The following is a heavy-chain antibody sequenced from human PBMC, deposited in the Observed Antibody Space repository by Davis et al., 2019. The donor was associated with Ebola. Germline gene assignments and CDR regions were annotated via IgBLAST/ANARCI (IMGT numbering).Heavy chain of an antibody. CDR2: IYYSGST. D-gene: IGHD5-24*01. CDR3: ARHREVPTYYYYGMDV. J-gene: IGHJ6*02. V-gene: IGHV4-31*03. CDR1: GGSISSGGYY. Sequence: PSETLSLTCTVSGGSISSGGYYWSWIRQHPGKGLEWIGYIYYSGSTYYNPSLKSRVTISVDTSKNQFSLKLSSVTAADTAVYYCARHREVPTYYYYGMDVWGQGTTVTVSS.